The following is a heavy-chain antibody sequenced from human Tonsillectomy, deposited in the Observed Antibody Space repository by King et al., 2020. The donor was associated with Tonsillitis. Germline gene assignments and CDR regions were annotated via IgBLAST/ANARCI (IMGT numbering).Heavy chain of an antibody. CDR1: GYSFTSYW. D-gene: IGHD3-3*01. J-gene: IGHJ6*03. CDR2: IYPGDSDT. V-gene: IGHV5-51*03. Sequence: QLVQSGAEVKKPGESLKISCKGSGYSFTSYWICWVRQMPGKGLEWLGIIYPGDSDTRYSPSFQGQVTIPADKSIRTAYLQWSSLNASDTAMYYCARLGGLLFLGLRDTYYYYYMDVWGKGTTVTVSS. CDR3: ARLGGLLFLGLRDTYYYYYMDV.